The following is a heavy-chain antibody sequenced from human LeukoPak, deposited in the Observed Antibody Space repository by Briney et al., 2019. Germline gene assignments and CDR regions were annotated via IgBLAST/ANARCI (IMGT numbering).Heavy chain of an antibody. J-gene: IGHJ4*02. V-gene: IGHV3-13*01. D-gene: IGHD6-6*01. Sequence: GGSLRLSCAASGLTFSSYDMPWVRQATGKGLEWVSAIGTAGDTYYPASVKVRRTISRENAKNSLYLQRNSLRAGDTAVYYCTRGLGSSFDYWGQGTLVTVSS. CDR1: GLTFSSYD. CDR2: IGTAGDT. CDR3: TRGLGSSFDY.